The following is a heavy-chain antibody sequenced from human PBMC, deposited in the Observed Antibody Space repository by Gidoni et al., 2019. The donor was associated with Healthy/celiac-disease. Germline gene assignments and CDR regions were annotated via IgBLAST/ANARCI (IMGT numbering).Heavy chain of an antibody. D-gene: IGHD4-4*01. J-gene: IGHJ4*02. CDR1: GYTFTGYY. Sequence: QVQLVQTGAEVKKPGASVQVSCKASGYTFTGYYMHWVRQAPGQGLEGMGWINPNSGGTNYAQKFQGRFTMTRDTSISTAYMELSRLRSDDTAVYYCARDFGLQEQIFDYWGQGTLVTVSS. CDR2: INPNSGGT. V-gene: IGHV1-2*02. CDR3: ARDFGLQEQIFDY.